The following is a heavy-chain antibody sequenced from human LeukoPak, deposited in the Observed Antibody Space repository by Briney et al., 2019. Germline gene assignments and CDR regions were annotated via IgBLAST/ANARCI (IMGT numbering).Heavy chain of an antibody. Sequence: GGSLRLSCVVSGLSVSVNYMAWVRQAPGKGLELVSVIYGSSGGTYYADSVEGRFTISRDSSKNTLYLQMNSLRVEDTVLYYCARPHSSAYSYALDVWGPGTTVTVSS. CDR1: GLSVSVNY. V-gene: IGHV3-66*01. CDR2: IYGSSGGT. J-gene: IGHJ6*02. D-gene: IGHD6-19*01. CDR3: ARPHSSAYSYALDV.